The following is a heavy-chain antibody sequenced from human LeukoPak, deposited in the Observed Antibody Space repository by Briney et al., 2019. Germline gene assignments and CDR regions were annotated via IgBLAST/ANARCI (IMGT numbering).Heavy chain of an antibody. CDR1: GFTFSSYE. V-gene: IGHV3-48*03. J-gene: IGHJ6*02. D-gene: IGHD3-3*01. Sequence: GGPLRLSCAASGFTFSSYEMNWVRQAPGKGLEWVSYISSSGSTIYYADSVKGRFTISRDNAKNSLYLQMNSLRAEDTAVYYCARALLAGRYYYGMDVWGQGTTVTVSS. CDR3: ARALLAGRYYYGMDV. CDR2: ISSSGSTI.